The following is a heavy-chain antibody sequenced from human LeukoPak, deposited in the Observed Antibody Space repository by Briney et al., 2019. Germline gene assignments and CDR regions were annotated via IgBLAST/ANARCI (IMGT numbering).Heavy chain of an antibody. D-gene: IGHD3/OR15-3a*01. V-gene: IGHV3-30*18. CDR1: EFTFSSYA. J-gene: IGHJ4*02. Sequence: GGSLILSCAASEFTFSSYAMHWVRQAPGKGLEWVALVSYDGSDKYYADSVKGRFTISRDNSKNTLYLQMNSLRGGDTAVYYCAKAHLLDWLLPFDYWGQGTLVTVSS. CDR3: AKAHLLDWLLPFDY. CDR2: VSYDGSDK.